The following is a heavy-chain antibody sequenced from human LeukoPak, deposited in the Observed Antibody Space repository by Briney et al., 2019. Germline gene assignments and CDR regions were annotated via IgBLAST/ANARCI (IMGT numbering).Heavy chain of an antibody. D-gene: IGHD2-2*01. J-gene: IGHJ5*02. CDR3: AGGLSTTINWFDP. CDR1: GGTFSSYA. CDR2: IIPIFGTA. V-gene: IGHV1-69*13. Sequence: GASVKVSCKASGGTFSSYAISWVRQAPGQGLEWMGGIIPIFGTANYAQKFQGRVTITADESTSTAYMELSSLRSEDTAVYYCAGGLSTTINWFDPWGQGTLVTVSS.